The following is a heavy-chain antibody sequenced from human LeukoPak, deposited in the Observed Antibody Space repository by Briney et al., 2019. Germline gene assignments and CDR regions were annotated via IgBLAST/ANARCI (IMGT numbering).Heavy chain of an antibody. V-gene: IGHV4-59*08. CDR3: ARGAYYYYYSMDV. D-gene: IGHD4/OR15-4a*01. CDR2: IYYSGST. J-gene: IGHJ6*02. Sequence: SETLSLTCTVSGGSISSYYWSWIRQPPGKGLEWIGYIYYSGSTNYNPSLKSRVTISVDTSKNQFSLKLSSVTAADTAVYYCARGAYYYYYSMDVWGQGTTVTVSS. CDR1: GGSISSYY.